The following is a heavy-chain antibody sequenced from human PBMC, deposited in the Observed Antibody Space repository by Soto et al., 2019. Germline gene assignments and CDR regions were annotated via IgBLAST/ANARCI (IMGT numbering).Heavy chain of an antibody. V-gene: IGHV3-53*01. CDR1: GLPISSKKS. J-gene: IGHJ3*02. CDR2: LYDVDGT. Sequence: GSLKLFCAASGLPISSKKSCAWVLQAPGKGLEWVSALYDVDGTFYADSVKGRFTTSGDSSRTIVYLQMNSLRPDDTAVYYCATCHLREHAYDIWGQGTEVTVSS. D-gene: IGHD4-17*01. CDR3: ATCHLREHAYDI.